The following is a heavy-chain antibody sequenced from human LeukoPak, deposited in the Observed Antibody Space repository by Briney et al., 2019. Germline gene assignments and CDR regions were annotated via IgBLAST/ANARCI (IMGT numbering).Heavy chain of an antibody. Sequence: GGSLRLSCAASGFTFSSYGMHWVRQAPGKGLEWVAFIRYDGSNKYYADSVKGRFTISRDNAKNSLYLQMNSLRAEDTAVYYCARSRYIAFDIWGQGTMVTVSS. D-gene: IGHD1-14*01. CDR2: IRYDGSNK. CDR3: ARSRYIAFDI. V-gene: IGHV3-30*02. CDR1: GFTFSSYG. J-gene: IGHJ3*02.